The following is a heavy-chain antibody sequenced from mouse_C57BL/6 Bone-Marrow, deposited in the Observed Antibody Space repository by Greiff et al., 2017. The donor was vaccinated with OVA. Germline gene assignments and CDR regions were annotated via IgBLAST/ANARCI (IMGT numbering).Heavy chain of an antibody. J-gene: IGHJ3*01. CDR3: ARSLYDGYYVAFAY. CDR2: IYPGSGST. D-gene: IGHD2-3*01. CDR1: GYTFTSYW. Sequence: QVQLKQPGAELVKPGASVKMSCKASGYTFTSYWITWVKQRPGQGLEWIGDIYPGSGSTNYNEKFKSKATLTVDTSSSTAYMQLSSLTSEDSAVYYCARSLYDGYYVAFAYWGQGTLVTVSA. V-gene: IGHV1-55*01.